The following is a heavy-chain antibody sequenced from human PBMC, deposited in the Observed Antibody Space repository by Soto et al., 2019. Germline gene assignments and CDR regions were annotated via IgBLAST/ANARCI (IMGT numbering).Heavy chain of an antibody. Sequence: SETLSLTCTVSGGSISSSSYYWGWIRQPPGKGLEWIGSIYYSGSTYYNPSLKSRVTISVDTSKNQFSLKLSSVTAADTAVYYCARRYYDSSGYGVDYWGQGTLVTVS. J-gene: IGHJ4*02. V-gene: IGHV4-39*01. D-gene: IGHD3-22*01. CDR1: GGSISSSSYY. CDR3: ARRYYDSSGYGVDY. CDR2: IYYSGST.